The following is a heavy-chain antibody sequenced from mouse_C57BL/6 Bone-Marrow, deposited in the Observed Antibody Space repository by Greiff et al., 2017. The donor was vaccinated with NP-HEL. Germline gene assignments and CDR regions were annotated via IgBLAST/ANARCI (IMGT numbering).Heavy chain of an antibody. V-gene: IGHV1-81*01. CDR2: IFPGSGNT. J-gene: IGHJ3*01. Sequence: QVQLQQSGAELARPGASVKLSCKASGYTFTSYGISWVKQRTGQGLEWIGEIFPGSGNTYYNEKFKGKATLTADKSSSTAYMELRSLTSDDSAVYFCARDDGYYPFAYWGQGTLVTVSA. D-gene: IGHD2-3*01. CDR1: GYTFTSYG. CDR3: ARDDGYYPFAY.